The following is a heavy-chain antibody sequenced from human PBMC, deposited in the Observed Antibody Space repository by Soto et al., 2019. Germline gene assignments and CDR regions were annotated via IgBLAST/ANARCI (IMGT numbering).Heavy chain of an antibody. CDR3: ATKPLRGREYFSLDH. D-gene: IGHD3-16*01. CDR1: GGTFSSYS. Sequence: QVQLVQSGAEVRKPGSSVKVSCEASGGTFSSYSINWVRQAPGQGLEWMGGIIPIFGSSNYAQKFQARITITADKSTNTVLMELPSLRSEDPALYFCATKPLRGREYFSLDHWGQGTLLTVSS. J-gene: IGHJ4*02. CDR2: IIPIFGSS. V-gene: IGHV1-69*06.